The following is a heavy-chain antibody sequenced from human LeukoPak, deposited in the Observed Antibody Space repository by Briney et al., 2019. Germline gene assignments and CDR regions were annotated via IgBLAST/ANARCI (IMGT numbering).Heavy chain of an antibody. Sequence: VASVKVSCKASGGTFSSYAISWVRQAPGQGLEWMGGIIPIFGTANYAQKFQGRVTITADKSTSTAYMELSSLRSEDTAVYYCARVTGQFYFYYYMDVWGKGTTVTVSS. CDR1: GGTFSSYA. J-gene: IGHJ6*03. CDR3: ARVTGQFYFYYYMDV. V-gene: IGHV1-69*06. CDR2: IIPIFGTA. D-gene: IGHD7-27*01.